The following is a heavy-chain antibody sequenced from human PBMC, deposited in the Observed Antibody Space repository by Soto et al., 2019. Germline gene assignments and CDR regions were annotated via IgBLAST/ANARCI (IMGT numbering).Heavy chain of an antibody. D-gene: IGHD2-2*03. Sequence: ASVKVSCKVSGYTLTELSMHWVRQAPGKGLEWMGGFDPEDGETIYAQKFQGRVTMTEDTSTDTAYMELSSLRSEDTAVYYCATSNWILGYFDYWGQGTLVTVSS. CDR3: ATSNWILGYFDY. V-gene: IGHV1-24*01. CDR2: FDPEDGET. CDR1: GYTLTELS. J-gene: IGHJ4*02.